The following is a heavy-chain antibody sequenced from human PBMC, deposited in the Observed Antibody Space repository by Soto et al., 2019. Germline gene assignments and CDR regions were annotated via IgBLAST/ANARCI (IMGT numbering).Heavy chain of an antibody. D-gene: IGHD5-12*01. CDR1: GGTFSSYA. CDR3: ARYHVEMATEEGDY. CDR2: IIPIFGTA. J-gene: IGHJ4*02. Sequence: QVQLVQSGAEVKKPGSSVKVSCKASGGTFSSYAISWVRQAPGQGLEWMGGIIPIFGTANYAQKFQGRVTIHADESTSKAYMELSSLKSEDTAVYYCARYHVEMATEEGDYWGPGNLVNVSS. V-gene: IGHV1-69*12.